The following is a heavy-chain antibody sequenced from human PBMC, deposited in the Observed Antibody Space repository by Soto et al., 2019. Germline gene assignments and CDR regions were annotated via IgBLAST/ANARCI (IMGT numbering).Heavy chain of an antibody. CDR2: IYSGGST. Sequence: GGSLRLSCAASGFTVSSNYMSWVRQAPGKGLEWVSVIYSGGSTYYADSVKGRFTISRDNSKNTLYLQMNSLRAEDTAVYYCARILTGYYIGYYFDYWGQGTLVTVSS. V-gene: IGHV3-66*01. CDR3: ARILTGYYIGYYFDY. D-gene: IGHD3-9*01. J-gene: IGHJ4*02. CDR1: GFTVSSNY.